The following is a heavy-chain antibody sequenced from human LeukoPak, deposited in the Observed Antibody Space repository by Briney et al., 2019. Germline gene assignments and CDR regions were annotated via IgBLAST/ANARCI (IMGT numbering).Heavy chain of an antibody. J-gene: IGHJ6*03. D-gene: IGHD1-26*01. CDR1: GGSFSGYY. Sequence: SETLSLTCAVYGGSFSGYYWSWIRQPPGKGLEWIGEINHSGSTNYNPSLKSRVTISVDTSKNQFSLKLSSVTAADTAVYYCARIVGYYYYYMDVWGKGTTVTVSS. CDR3: ARIVGYYYYYMDV. CDR2: INHSGST. V-gene: IGHV4-34*01.